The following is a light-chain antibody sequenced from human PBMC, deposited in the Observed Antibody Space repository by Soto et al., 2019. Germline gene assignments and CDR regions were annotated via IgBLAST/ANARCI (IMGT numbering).Light chain of an antibody. Sequence: IVWPQSQGTLSLSPGERATFFCMASQNIYSNIAWYQQRPGQAPRLLIYRASTRATGVPARFSGSGSGTEFTLTISSLQSEDFAVYSCLQYHNLWAFGQGTKVAIK. V-gene: IGKV3-15*01. CDR3: LQYHNLWA. CDR1: QNIYSN. CDR2: RAS. J-gene: IGKJ1*01.